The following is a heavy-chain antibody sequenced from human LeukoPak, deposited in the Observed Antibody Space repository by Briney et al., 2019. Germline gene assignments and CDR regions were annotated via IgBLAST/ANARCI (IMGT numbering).Heavy chain of an antibody. CDR3: ARGRRGSGYYYAILFDY. J-gene: IGHJ4*02. V-gene: IGHV4-59*12. D-gene: IGHD3-22*01. Sequence: SVTLSLTCTVSGGSISSYYWSWIRQPPGKGLEWIGYIYFSGSTTYNPSLKSRVTISVDTSKNQFSLKLSSVTAADTAVYYCARGRRGSGYYYAILFDYWGQGTLVTVSS. CDR1: GGSISSYY. CDR2: IYFSGST.